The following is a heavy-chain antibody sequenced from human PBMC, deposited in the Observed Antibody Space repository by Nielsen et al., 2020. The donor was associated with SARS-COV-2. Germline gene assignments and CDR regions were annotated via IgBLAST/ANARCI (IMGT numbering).Heavy chain of an antibody. J-gene: IGHJ5*02. CDR2: INTNTGNP. Sequence: ASVKVSCKASGYSFTNFGMNWVRQAPGQGLEYMGWINTNTGNPTYAQGYAGRYVFSLDTSVSTAYLQISSLKAEDTAVYYCARTHEHNYVWFDPWGQGTVVTVSS. CDR3: ARTHEHNYVWFDP. D-gene: IGHD5-24*01. V-gene: IGHV7-4-1*02. CDR1: GYSFTNFG.